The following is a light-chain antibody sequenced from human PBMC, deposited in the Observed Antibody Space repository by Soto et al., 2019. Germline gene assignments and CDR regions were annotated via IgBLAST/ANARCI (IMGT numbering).Light chain of an antibody. J-gene: IGKJ4*01. V-gene: IGKV3-20*01. CDR3: QQYGMSPLT. CDR1: QSLSSSF. Sequence: EIVLTRSPGTLSLSPGERAILSCRASQSLSSSFLAWYQQKPGQAPRLLIYSSSNRATGIPDRFSGGGSGTDFTLTISRLEPADFAVYYCQQYGMSPLTFGGGTKVDI. CDR2: SSS.